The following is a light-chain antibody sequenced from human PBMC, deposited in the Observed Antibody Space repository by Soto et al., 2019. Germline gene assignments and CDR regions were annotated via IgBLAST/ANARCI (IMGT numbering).Light chain of an antibody. CDR3: QHRFNWPLT. CDR1: QSVSTF. CDR2: DAS. J-gene: IGKJ4*01. V-gene: IGKV3-11*01. Sequence: EIVLTQSPATLSLSPGERAILSCRASQSVSTFFAWYQQKPGQAPRLLNYDASERATGIPARFSGSGSGTDFTLTINSLEPEDFAVYYCQHRFNWPLTFGGGTTVELK.